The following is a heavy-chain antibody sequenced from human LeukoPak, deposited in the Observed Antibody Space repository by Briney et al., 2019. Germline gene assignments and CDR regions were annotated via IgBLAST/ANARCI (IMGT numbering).Heavy chain of an antibody. CDR2: IYSGGST. CDR1: GFTVSSNY. V-gene: IGHV3-53*01. Sequence: GGSLRLSCAASGFTVSSNYMSWVRQAPGKGLEWVSVIYSGGSTYYADSVKGRFTISRDNSKNTLYLQMNSLRAEDTAVYYCAKDESGYYYDSSGYPDYWGQGTLVTVSS. D-gene: IGHD3-22*01. J-gene: IGHJ4*02. CDR3: AKDESGYYYDSSGYPDY.